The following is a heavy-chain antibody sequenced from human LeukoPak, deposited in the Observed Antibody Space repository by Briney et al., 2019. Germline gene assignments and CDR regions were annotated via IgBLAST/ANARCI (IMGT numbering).Heavy chain of an antibody. CDR2: VFYSGVT. CDR1: SFSISNGFY. CDR3: ARDRGGRTGYASGDFDF. D-gene: IGHD5-12*01. J-gene: IGHJ4*02. Sequence: SETLSLTCVVSSFSISNGFYWVWIRQPPGKGLEWIGNVFYSGVTYYNPSLMSRVTISVDTSKNQFSRKLNSVTAADTAVYYCARDRGGRTGYASGDFDFWGQGVLVTVSS. V-gene: IGHV4-38-2*02.